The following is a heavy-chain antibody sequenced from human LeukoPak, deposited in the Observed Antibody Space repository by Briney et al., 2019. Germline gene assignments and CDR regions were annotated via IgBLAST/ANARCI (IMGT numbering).Heavy chain of an antibody. J-gene: IGHJ6*02. CDR3: TSDRVLYGLDV. CDR2: IKSDGSET. V-gene: IGHV3-74*01. CDR1: GFTFSNYW. Sequence: GGSLRLSCAASGFTFSNYWMLWVRQGPGRGLMWVSRIKSDGSETSSAESLEGRFTISRDNARNMLYLQMNSLRPEDTAIYYCTSDRVLYGLDVWGQGTTVTVSS.